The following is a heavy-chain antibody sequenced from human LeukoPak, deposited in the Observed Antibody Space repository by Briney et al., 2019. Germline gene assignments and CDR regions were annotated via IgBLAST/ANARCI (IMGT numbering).Heavy chain of an antibody. CDR2: IKEDGSEK. V-gene: IGHV3-7*01. Sequence: GGSLRLSCAASGFTFSSYWMNWVRQAPGKGLEWVANIKEDGSEKYYVDSVKGRFTISRDNAKNSLYLQMNSLRAEDTAVYYCARDHYYDSSGYYPYGMDVWGQGTTVTVSS. CDR1: GFTFSSYW. CDR3: ARDHYYDSSGYYPYGMDV. J-gene: IGHJ6*02. D-gene: IGHD3-22*01.